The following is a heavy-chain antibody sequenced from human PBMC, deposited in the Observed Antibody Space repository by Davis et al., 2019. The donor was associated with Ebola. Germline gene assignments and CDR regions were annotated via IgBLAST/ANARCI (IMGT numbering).Heavy chain of an antibody. CDR3: ARRMAGSYPLNLDY. J-gene: IGHJ4*02. CDR2: INAGNGNT. D-gene: IGHD1-26*01. V-gene: IGHV1-3*01. CDR1: GFTFTSYA. Sequence: GESLKISCAASGFTFTSYAMHWVRQAPGQRLEWMGWINAGNGNTKYSQKFQGRVTITRDTSASTAYMELSSLRSEDTAVYYCARRMAGSYPLNLDYWGQGTLVTVSS.